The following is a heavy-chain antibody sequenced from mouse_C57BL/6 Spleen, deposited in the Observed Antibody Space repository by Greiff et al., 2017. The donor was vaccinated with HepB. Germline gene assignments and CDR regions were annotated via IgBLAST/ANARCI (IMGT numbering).Heavy chain of an antibody. V-gene: IGHV5-6*02. CDR2: ISSGGSYT. Sequence: EVMLVESGGDLVKPGGSLKLSCAASGFTFSSYGMSWVRQTPDKRLEWVATISSGGSYTYYPDSVKGRFTISSDKAKNTLYLQMSSLKSEDTAMYYCARQKFDYYGSSAYAMDYWGQGTSVTVSS. CDR1: GFTFSSYG. D-gene: IGHD1-1*01. CDR3: ARQKFDYYGSSAYAMDY. J-gene: IGHJ4*01.